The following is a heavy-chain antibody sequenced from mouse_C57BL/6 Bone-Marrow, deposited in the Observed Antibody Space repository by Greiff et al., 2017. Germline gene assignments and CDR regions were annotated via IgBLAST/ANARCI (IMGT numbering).Heavy chain of an antibody. Sequence: QVQLKQSGAELVRPGTSVKLSCKASGYTFTSYWMHWVKQRPGQGLEWIGVIDPSDSYTNYNQKFKGKATLTVDTSSSTAYMQLSSLTSEDSAVYYCAPLLGYFDYWGQGTTLTVSS. J-gene: IGHJ2*01. CDR1: GYTFTSYW. D-gene: IGHD1-1*01. CDR3: APLLGYFDY. V-gene: IGHV1-59*01. CDR2: IDPSDSYT.